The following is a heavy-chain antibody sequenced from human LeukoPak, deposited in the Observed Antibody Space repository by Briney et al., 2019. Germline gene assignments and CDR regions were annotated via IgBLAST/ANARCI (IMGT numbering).Heavy chain of an antibody. CDR1: GFTFSIYA. D-gene: IGHD3-16*01. CDR2: ISGSGGTA. J-gene: IGHJ3*02. V-gene: IGHV3-23*01. CDR3: ATELGFRNAFDI. Sequence: GGSLRLSCAASGFTFSIYAMSWVRQAPGKGLEWVSAISGSGGTAYYADSVKGRFTISRDNAKNSLYLQMNSLRAEDTAVYYCATELGFRNAFDIWGQGTMVTVSS.